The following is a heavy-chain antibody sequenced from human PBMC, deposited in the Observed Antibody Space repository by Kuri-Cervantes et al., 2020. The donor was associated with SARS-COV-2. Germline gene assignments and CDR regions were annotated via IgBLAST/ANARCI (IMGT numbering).Heavy chain of an antibody. D-gene: IGHD6-19*01. J-gene: IGHJ6*03. CDR3: ARLIGGWYQFGYYYYYYMDV. V-gene: IGHV4-34*01. Sequence: SQTLSLTCAVYGGSFSGYYWSWIRQPPGKGLEWIGEINHSGSTNYNPSLKSRVTISVDTSKNQFSLKLSSVTAADTAVYYCARLIGGWYQFGYYYYYYMDVWGKGTTVTVSS. CDR2: INHSGST. CDR1: GGSFSGYY.